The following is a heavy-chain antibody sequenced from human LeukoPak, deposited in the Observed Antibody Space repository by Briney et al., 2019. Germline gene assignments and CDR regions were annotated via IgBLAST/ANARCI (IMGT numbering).Heavy chain of an antibody. D-gene: IGHD3-10*01. J-gene: IGHJ4*02. CDR2: ISTTAYT. Sequence: PGGSLRLSCAASGFTFSSYSMHWVRQAPGKGLEWVSSISTTAYTYYADSVKGRFTISRDNAKNSLYLQMNSLRAEDTGVYYCARGNYFDYWGQGTLVTVSS. CDR1: GFTFSSYS. V-gene: IGHV3-21*01. CDR3: ARGNYFDY.